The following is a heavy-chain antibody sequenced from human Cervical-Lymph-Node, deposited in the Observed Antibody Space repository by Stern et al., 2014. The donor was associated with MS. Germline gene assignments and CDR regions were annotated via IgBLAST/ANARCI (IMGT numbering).Heavy chain of an antibody. J-gene: IGHJ5*01. V-gene: IGHV1-69*15. CDR3: ARTRGPVFGVVIENWFDS. Sequence: QVQLMQSGAEVKKPGSSVKVSCLTSGGSFSSYPISWVRQAPGQGLEWMGRIVPMFGTAHYAQKFQGRVTITADESTSTAYMELSSLRSEDTAMYFCARTRGPVFGVVIENWFDSWGQGTLVTVSS. CDR2: IVPMFGTA. CDR1: GGSFSSYP. D-gene: IGHD3-3*01.